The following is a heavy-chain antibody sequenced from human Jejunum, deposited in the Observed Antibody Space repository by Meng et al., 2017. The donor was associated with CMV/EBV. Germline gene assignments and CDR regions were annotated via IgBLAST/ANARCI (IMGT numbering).Heavy chain of an antibody. J-gene: IGHJ4*02. V-gene: IGHV3-23*01. CDR2: ITKDGSST. CDR1: GFTFSSYA. D-gene: IGHD3-3*01. CDR3: AKGLETSRESVYDY. Sequence: ASGFTFSSYAMTWVRQAPGKGLDWVSTITKDGSSTYYADSVKGRFTISRDSSESTVYLQMNSLRAEDTAVYYCAKGLETSRESVYDYWGQGTLVTVSS.